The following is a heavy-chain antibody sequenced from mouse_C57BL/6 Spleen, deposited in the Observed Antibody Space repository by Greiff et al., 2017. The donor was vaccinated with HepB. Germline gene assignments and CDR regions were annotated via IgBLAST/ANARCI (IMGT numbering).Heavy chain of an antibody. CDR2: INPNNGGT. Sequence: EVQLQQSGPELVKPGASVKISCKASGYTFTDYYMNWVKQSHGKSLEWIGDINPNNGGTSYNQKFKGKATLTVDKSSSTAYMELRSLTSEDSAVYYWARSLYGSSYGFAYWGQGTLVTVSA. J-gene: IGHJ3*01. D-gene: IGHD1-1*01. CDR1: GYTFTDYY. V-gene: IGHV1-26*01. CDR3: ARSLYGSSYGFAY.